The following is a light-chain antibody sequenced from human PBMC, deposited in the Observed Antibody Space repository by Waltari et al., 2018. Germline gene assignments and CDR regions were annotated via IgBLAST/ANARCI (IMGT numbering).Light chain of an antibody. CDR3: QQHGTLPAT. CDR2: RAS. V-gene: IGKV3-20*01. Sequence: EIVLTQSPGTASLSPGERVTLSCRASQGVGSSSLAWYQQKPGQAPRLVIFRASRRATGIPDRVRGWGSGTDFSLTISRREPEDFAGYYCQQHGTLPATFGQGTKVEIK. CDR1: QGVGSSS. J-gene: IGKJ1*01.